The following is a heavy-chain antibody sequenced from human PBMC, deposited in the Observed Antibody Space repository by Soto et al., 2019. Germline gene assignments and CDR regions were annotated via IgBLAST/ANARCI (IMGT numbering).Heavy chain of an antibody. Sequence: WGSLKISCKGFGYTFTNYWIGWVRQMPGKGPEWMGIIYPGDSDTKYNPSFQGQVTISADKSITTTYLQWSSLKASDTAIYYCAASIFYYGMDFWGQGTTVTLSS. J-gene: IGHJ6*02. CDR3: AASIFYYGMDF. V-gene: IGHV5-51*01. CDR1: GYTFTNYW. CDR2: IYPGDSDT.